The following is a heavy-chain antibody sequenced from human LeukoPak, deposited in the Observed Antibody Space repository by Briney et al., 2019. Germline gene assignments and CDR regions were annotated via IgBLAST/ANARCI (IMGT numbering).Heavy chain of an antibody. CDR2: ISSNGGST. V-gene: IGHV3-64D*06. D-gene: IGHD3-10*01. CDR1: GFTFSSYA. J-gene: IGHJ4*02. Sequence: GGSLRLSCSASGFTFSSYAMHWVRQAPGKGLEYVSAISSNGGSTYYADSVKGRFTISRDNSKNTLYLQMSSLRAEDTAVYYCVKRSAYMVRGVIGGGEFDYWGQGTLVTVSS. CDR3: VKRSAYMVRGVIGGGEFDY.